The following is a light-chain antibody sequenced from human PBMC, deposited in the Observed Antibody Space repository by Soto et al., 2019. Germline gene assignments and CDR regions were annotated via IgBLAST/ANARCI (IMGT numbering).Light chain of an antibody. Sequence: DIQLTQSPSFLSASVGDRVTITCRASQGISSYLAWYQQKPGKAPKLLIYAASTLQSGVPSRFSCSGSGTELTLTISSLQPSDFATYYCQELNSYPVTFGKGTKVESK. CDR3: QELNSYPVT. V-gene: IGKV1-9*01. CDR1: QGISSY. J-gene: IGKJ1*01. CDR2: AAS.